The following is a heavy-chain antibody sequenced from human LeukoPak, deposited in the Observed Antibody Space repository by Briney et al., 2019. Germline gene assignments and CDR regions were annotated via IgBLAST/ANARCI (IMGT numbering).Heavy chain of an antibody. CDR1: GFTFSDYY. D-gene: IGHD2-15*01. CDR3: ARGLGYCSGGSCPRRAFDI. J-gene: IGHJ3*02. CDR2: ICSSGSTI. V-gene: IGHV3-11*01. Sequence: GGSLRLSCAASGFTFSDYYMSWIRPAPEKGLERVSFICSSGSTIYYADSMKGRFTISRDNAKNSVYLQMNSLRAEDTAVYYCARGLGYCSGGSCPRRAFDIWGQGTVVSVSS.